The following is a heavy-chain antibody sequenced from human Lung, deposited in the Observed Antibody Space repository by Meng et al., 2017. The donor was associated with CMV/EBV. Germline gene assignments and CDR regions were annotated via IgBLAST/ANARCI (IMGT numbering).Heavy chain of an antibody. J-gene: IGHJ4*02. D-gene: IGHD3-10*01. CDR1: GFTFNTYW. CDR3: ATDTGSH. V-gene: IGHV3-7*01. CDR2: LNQDGSQK. Sequence: GGSLRLSCAASGFTFNTYWMTWVRQAPGKGLEWVATLNQDGSQKYYVDSVKGRFTVSKDNAKNSLSLQMSSLGVEDTAVYYFATDTGSHWGQGTLVTVSS.